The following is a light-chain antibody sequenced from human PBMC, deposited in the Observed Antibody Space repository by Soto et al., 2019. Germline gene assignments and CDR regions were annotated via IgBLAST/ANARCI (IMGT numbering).Light chain of an antibody. CDR1: SSNIGAGYD. V-gene: IGLV1-40*01. CDR3: QAYDSSLSGWV. Sequence: QSVLTQPPSVSGAPGQRVTISCTGSSSNIGAGYDVHWYQQLPGTAPKLLIYGNSNRPSGVPDRFSGSKSGTSASLAITGLQAEDDADYACQAYDSSLSGWVFCGGTKLTVL. CDR2: GNS. J-gene: IGLJ3*02.